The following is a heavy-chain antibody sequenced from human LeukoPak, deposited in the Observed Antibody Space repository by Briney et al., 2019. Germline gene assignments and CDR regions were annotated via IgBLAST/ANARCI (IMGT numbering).Heavy chain of an antibody. CDR3: AREFFRDYYAAGAFDI. V-gene: IGHV3-30*04. Sequence: GGSLRLSCAASGFTFSSYAMHWVRQAPGKGLEWVAVISSDGSNKNHADCVKGRFTMARENSKNTLYLQMNSLRAEDTAVYYCAREFFRDYYAAGAFDIWGQGTMVTVSS. D-gene: IGHD3-10*01. CDR1: GFTFSSYA. CDR2: ISSDGSNK. J-gene: IGHJ3*02.